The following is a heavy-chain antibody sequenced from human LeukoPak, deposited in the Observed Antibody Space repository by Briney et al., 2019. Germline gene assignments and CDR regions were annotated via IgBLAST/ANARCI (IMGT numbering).Heavy chain of an antibody. D-gene: IGHD3-3*01. CDR3: ARDPNEGDEYDWYWYFDL. CDR1: GFSFSNYW. J-gene: IGHJ2*01. Sequence: GGSLRLSCAASGFSFSNYWIHWVRQVPGKGPVWVSRINSDGSITSYADSVKGRFTISRDNAKNTLYLQMDSLRVEDTAVYYCARDPNEGDEYDWYWYFDLWGRGTLVTVSS. V-gene: IGHV3-74*01. CDR2: INSDGSIT.